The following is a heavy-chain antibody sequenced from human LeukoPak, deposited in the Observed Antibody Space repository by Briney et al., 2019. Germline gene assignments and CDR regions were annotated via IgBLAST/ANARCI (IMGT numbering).Heavy chain of an antibody. V-gene: IGHV3-30*18. J-gene: IGHJ6*02. Sequence: GGSLRLSCAASGFTFSSYGMHWVRQAPGKGRVGVAVIIHDGSSKDFADSVQGRFTLSRVNPKKTLDLQMHSLKTDRPAVYYSAKSIRVCRSKSCFAGYYYYALHVWGQGTTVIVSS. CDR1: GFTFSSYG. CDR3: AKSIRVCRSKSCFAGYYYYALHV. D-gene: IGHD2-2*01. CDR2: IIHDGSSK.